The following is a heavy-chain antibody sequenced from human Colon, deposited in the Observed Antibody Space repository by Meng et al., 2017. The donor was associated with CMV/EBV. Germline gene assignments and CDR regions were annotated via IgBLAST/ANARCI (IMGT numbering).Heavy chain of an antibody. CDR1: FTFSHYN. V-gene: IGHV3-21*01. Sequence: FTFSHYNMIWVRQAPGKGLEWVSSLSGSTDYISYGDSVKGRFTISRGNAKNSLYLQMNNLRVEDTAVYYCARESTERDVGKSGHNHWGQGTLVTVSS. J-gene: IGHJ5*02. CDR3: ARESTERDVGKSGHNH. D-gene: IGHD5-24*01. CDR2: LSGSTDYI.